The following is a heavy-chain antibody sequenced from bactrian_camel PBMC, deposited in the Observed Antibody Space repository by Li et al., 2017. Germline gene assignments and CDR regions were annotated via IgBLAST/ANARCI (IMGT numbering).Heavy chain of an antibody. D-gene: IGHD1*01. CDR2: IRTNTVHT. J-gene: IGHJ6*01. CDR1: ENTRSMNC. V-gene: IGHV3S68*01. CDR3: AARGGLYCSVTSEFSY. Sequence: VQLVESGGGSVQAGGSLRLSCAGSENTRSMNCFAWFRQAPGKEREGVAYIRTNTVHTFYDDSVKGRFTISRDNAKNTLYLQMNSLRPEDTAMCYCAARGGLYCSVTSEFSYWGQGTQVTVS.